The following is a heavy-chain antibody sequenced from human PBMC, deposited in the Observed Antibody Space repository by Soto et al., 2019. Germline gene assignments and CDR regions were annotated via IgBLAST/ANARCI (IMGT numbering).Heavy chain of an antibody. D-gene: IGHD3-22*01. CDR2: ISWNSGSI. CDR3: AKAINYYDSSGSPPPYYYYGMDV. V-gene: IGHV3-9*01. Sequence: HPGGSLRLSCAASGFTFDDYAMHWVRQAPGKGLEWVSGISWNSGSIGYADSVKGRFTISRDNAKNSLYLQMNSLRAEDTALYYCAKAINYYDSSGSPPPYYYYGMDVWDQGTTVTVSS. CDR1: GFTFDDYA. J-gene: IGHJ6*02.